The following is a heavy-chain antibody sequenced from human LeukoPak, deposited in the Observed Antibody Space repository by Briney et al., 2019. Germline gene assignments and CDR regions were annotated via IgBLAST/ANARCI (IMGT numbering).Heavy chain of an antibody. V-gene: IGHV3-23*01. CDR3: AKGSRTRFGELFDY. J-gene: IGHJ4*02. CDR1: GFTFSSYA. D-gene: IGHD3-10*01. CDR2: ISGSGGST. Sequence: GGSLRFSGAASGFTFSSYAMSWVRQAPGKGLKWFSAISGSGGSTYYADSVRGRFTISRDNSKNMLYLQMNSLRAEDTAVYYCAKGSRTRFGELFDYWGQGTLVTVSS.